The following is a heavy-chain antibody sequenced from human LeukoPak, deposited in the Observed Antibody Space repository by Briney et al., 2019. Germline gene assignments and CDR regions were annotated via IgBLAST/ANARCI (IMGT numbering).Heavy chain of an antibody. CDR3: AKSNGYGLVDI. CDR1: GGSISSYY. Sequence: PSETLSLTCTVSGGSISSYYWSWIRQPPGKGLEWIGYIHFSGSTNYNPSLKSRVTVSDDKSKNQFSLKLSSVTAADTAVYYCAKSNGYGLVDIWGQGTMVTVSS. J-gene: IGHJ3*02. CDR2: IHFSGST. D-gene: IGHD3-10*01. V-gene: IGHV4-59*01.